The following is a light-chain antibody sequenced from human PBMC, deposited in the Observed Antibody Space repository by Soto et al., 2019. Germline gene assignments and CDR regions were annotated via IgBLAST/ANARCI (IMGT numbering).Light chain of an antibody. CDR2: DVS. J-gene: IGLJ3*02. Sequence: QSALTQPRSVSGSPGQSVSISCTGTSSDVGGYNYVSWYQEYPGKAPKLMIYDVSKRPSGVPDRFSGSKSGNTASLTISGLQAEDEADYYCCSYAGSSWVFGGGTKLTVL. CDR1: SSDVGGYNY. CDR3: CSYAGSSWV. V-gene: IGLV2-11*01.